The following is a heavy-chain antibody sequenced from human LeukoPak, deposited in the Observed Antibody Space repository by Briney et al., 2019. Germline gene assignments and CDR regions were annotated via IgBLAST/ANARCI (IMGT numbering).Heavy chain of an antibody. CDR2: INIYHDKT. CDR3: ARTLYYYGSGTYDPALLEY. CDR1: GYTFSSYG. D-gene: IGHD3-10*01. J-gene: IGHJ4*02. V-gene: IGHV1-18*01. Sequence: ASVKVSCKTSGYTFSSYGISWVRQAPGQGLEWMGWINIYHDKTNYTQKFQGRVTMTTDTSTRTAYMELRRLRSDDTAVYYCARTLYYYGSGTYDPALLEYWGQGTLVTVSS.